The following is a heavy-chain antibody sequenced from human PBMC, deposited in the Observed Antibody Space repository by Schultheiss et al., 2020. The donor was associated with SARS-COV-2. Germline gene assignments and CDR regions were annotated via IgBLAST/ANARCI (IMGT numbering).Heavy chain of an antibody. J-gene: IGHJ4*02. V-gene: IGHV3-33*01. D-gene: IGHD3-10*01. Sequence: GESLKISCAASGFTFSSYGMHWVRQAPGKGLEWVAVIWYDGSNKYYADSVKGRFTISRDNSKNTLYLQMNSLKTEDTAVYYCTTSRWFGESGTVDYWGQGTLVTVSS. CDR3: TTSRWFGESGTVDY. CDR1: GFTFSSYG. CDR2: IWYDGSNK.